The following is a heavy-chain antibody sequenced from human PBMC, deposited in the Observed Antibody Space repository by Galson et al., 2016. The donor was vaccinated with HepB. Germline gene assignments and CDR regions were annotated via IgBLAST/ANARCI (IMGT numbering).Heavy chain of an antibody. Sequence: QSGADVKKPGESLKISCVTSGFTFTTYWIGWVRQTPGKGLEWLGNIYPDDSDTRYSPSFEGHVIMSADKATNTVYLQWSRLEASDTAMYYCAREDLRGGFDHWGQGTPVIVSS. D-gene: IGHD3-16*01. CDR1: GFTFTTYW. V-gene: IGHV5-51*03. CDR3: AREDLRGGFDH. J-gene: IGHJ4*02. CDR2: IYPDDSDT.